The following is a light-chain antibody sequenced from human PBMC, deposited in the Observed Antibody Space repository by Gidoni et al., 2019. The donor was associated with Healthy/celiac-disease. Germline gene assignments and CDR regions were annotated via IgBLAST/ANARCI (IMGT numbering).Light chain of an antibody. CDR3: SSYTSSSTGV. CDR2: DVS. CDR1: SSDVGGYNY. Sequence: QSALTQPASVSGSPGQSITISCTGTSSDVGGYNYVSWYQQHPGKAPKLMMYDVSNRPSGVANRFSGSKSGNKASLTISGLQAEDEDDDYCSSYTSSSTGVFGGGTKLTVL. V-gene: IGLV2-14*03. J-gene: IGLJ3*02.